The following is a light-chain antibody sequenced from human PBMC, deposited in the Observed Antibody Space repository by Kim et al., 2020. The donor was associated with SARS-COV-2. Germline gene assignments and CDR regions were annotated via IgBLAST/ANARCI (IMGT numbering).Light chain of an antibody. J-gene: IGLJ2*01. Sequence: ITITGTGTTDDVGGKKYATWNQQHPRKAPKLMINDVDRQHSGVSFRFTGTESGDTALLTSYGRQAEDETVYYCSSYTCIGTHVVVGGGNRLTVL. CDR2: DVD. CDR3: SSYTCIGTHVV. CDR1: TDDVGGKKY. V-gene: IGLV2-14*03.